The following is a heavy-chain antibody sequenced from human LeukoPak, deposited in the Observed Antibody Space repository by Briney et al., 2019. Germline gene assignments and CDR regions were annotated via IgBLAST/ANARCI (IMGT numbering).Heavy chain of an antibody. V-gene: IGHV3-53*01. CDR1: GFTLTSIY. CDR2: IYNDGSA. J-gene: IGHJ4*02. D-gene: IGHD6-13*01. Sequence: GGSLRLSCVASGFTLTSIYMSWVRQAPGKGLEWVSTIYNDGSAYYADSVKGRFTISRDSSKNTVYLQMNTLRAEDTAVYYCAGDIGTSWGYWGQGTLVTVS. CDR3: AGDIGTSWGY.